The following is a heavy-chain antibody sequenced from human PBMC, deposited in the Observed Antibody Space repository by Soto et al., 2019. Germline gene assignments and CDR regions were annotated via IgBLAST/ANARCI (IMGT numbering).Heavy chain of an antibody. D-gene: IGHD2-2*01. CDR2: ISGSGGST. J-gene: IGHJ6*02. CDR3: ARDRTSPYYYYYGMDV. V-gene: IGHV3-23*01. Sequence: PGGSLRLSCAASGFIFSTYAMSWVRQAPGKGLEWVSAISGSGGSTYYADSVKGRFTISRDNSKNTLYLQMNSLRAEDTAVYYCARDRTSPYYYYYGMDVWGQGTTVTVSS. CDR1: GFIFSTYA.